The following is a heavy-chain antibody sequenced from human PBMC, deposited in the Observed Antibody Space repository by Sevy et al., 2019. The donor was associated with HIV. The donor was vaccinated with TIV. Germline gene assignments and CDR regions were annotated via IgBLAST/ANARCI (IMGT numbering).Heavy chain of an antibody. CDR3: AREKARGASGSYYSHYYYYMDV. D-gene: IGHD3-10*01. J-gene: IGHJ6*03. CDR2: IFSSGST. CDR1: GGSISSDTYY. V-gene: IGHV4-61*02. Sequence: SESLSLTCTVSGGSISSDTYYWSWIRQPAGKGLEWIGRIFSSGSTNYNPSLKSRFTISVDTSKNQFSLKLSSVTAADTAVYYCAREKARGASGSYYSHYYYYMDVWGKGITVTVSS.